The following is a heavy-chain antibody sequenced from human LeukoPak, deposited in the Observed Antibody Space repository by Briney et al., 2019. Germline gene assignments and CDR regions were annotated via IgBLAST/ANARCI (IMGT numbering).Heavy chain of an antibody. V-gene: IGHV1-69*04. CDR3: ARDRGGLVPEVDY. CDR2: IIPILGIA. J-gene: IGHJ4*02. D-gene: IGHD3-16*01. CDR1: GGTFSSYA. Sequence: GASVKVSCKASGGTFSSYAISWVRQAPGQGLEWMGRIIPILGIANYAQKFQGRVTITADKSTSTAYMELSSLRSEDTAVYYCARDRGGLVPEVDYWGQGTQVTVSS.